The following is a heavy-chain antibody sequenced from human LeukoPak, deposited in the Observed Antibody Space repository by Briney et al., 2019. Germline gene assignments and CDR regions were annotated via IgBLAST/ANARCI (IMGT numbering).Heavy chain of an antibody. V-gene: IGHV3-30*04. J-gene: IGHJ4*02. D-gene: IGHD3-3*01. CDR3: AREPLLRFLEWLSYLDY. Sequence: GGSLRLSCAASGFTFSSYAMHWVRQAPGKGLEWVAVISYDGSNKYYADSVKGRFTISRDNSKNTLYLQMNSLRAEDTAVYYCAREPLLRFLEWLSYLDYWGQGTLVTVSS. CDR2: ISYDGSNK. CDR1: GFTFSSYA.